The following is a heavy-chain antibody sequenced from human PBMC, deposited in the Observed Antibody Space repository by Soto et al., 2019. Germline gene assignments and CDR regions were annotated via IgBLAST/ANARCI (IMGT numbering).Heavy chain of an antibody. CDR1: GFTFSEYS. Sequence: EVQVVESGGGLVKPGGSLRLSCAASGFTFSEYSFLWVRQAPGKGLEWLSFIANGDNHIFYSASVKGRFTISRANAKNSVYLQLNSLRADDSAVYYCARENGHCTDACNRGAFDIWGQGTMVTVSS. J-gene: IGHJ3*02. CDR2: IANGDNHI. CDR3: ARENGHCTDACNRGAFDI. D-gene: IGHD2-2*01. V-gene: IGHV3-21*01.